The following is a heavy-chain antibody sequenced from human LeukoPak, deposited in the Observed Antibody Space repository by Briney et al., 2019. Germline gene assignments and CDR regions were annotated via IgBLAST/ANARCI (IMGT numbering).Heavy chain of an antibody. CDR2: IWYDGSNK. D-gene: IGHD5-12*01. J-gene: IGHJ4*02. V-gene: IGHV3-33*01. CDR1: GFTFSSYG. CDR3: ARKPLSGGYGGTIDY. Sequence: GGSLRLSCAASGFTFSSYGMHWVRQAPGKGLEWVAVIWYDGSNKYYADSVKGRFTISRDNSKNTLYLQMNSLRAEDTAIYYCARKPLSGGYGGTIDYWGQGTLVTVSS.